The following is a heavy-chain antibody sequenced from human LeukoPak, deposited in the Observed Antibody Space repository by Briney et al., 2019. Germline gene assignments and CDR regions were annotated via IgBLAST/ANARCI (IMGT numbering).Heavy chain of an antibody. CDR3: ARESSGGATVFDY. V-gene: IGHV4-30-4*01. CDR1: GGSISSGDYY. CDR2: IYYSGST. Sequence: SETLSLTCTVSGGSISSGDYYWSWIRQPPGKGLEWIGYIYYSGSTYYNPSLKSRVTISVDTSKNQFSLKLSSVTAADTAVYYCARESSGGATVFDYWGQGTLVTVSS. J-gene: IGHJ4*02. D-gene: IGHD2-15*01.